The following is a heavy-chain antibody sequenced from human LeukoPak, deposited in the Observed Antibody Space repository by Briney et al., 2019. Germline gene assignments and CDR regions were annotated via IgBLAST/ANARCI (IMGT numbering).Heavy chain of an antibody. CDR1: GFTFSSYW. J-gene: IGHJ4*02. CDR3: ARFQHCGGDCYPLDY. D-gene: IGHD2-21*02. Sequence: GGSLGLSCAASGFTFSSYWMTWVRQPPGKGLEWVANIKQDGGEKYYVDSVKGRFTISRDNAKNSLFLEMNSLRAEDTAVYYCARFQHCGGDCYPLDYWGQGTLVTVSS. CDR2: IKQDGGEK. V-gene: IGHV3-7*01.